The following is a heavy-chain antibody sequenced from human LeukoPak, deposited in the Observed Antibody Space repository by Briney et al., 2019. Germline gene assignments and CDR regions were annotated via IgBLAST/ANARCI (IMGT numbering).Heavy chain of an antibody. CDR1: GFTFSSYG. CDR2: ISGSANST. J-gene: IGHJ6*03. D-gene: IGHD3-10*01. Sequence: GGSLRLSCAASGFTFSSYGMSWVRQAPGKGLEWVSGISGSANSTDYADSVKSRFTISRDNSKNTVYLQMNSLRAEDTAVYYCAKGIYGSGSYYSNYYYNMDVWGKGTTVTISS. CDR3: AKGIYGSGSYYSNYYYNMDV. V-gene: IGHV3-23*01.